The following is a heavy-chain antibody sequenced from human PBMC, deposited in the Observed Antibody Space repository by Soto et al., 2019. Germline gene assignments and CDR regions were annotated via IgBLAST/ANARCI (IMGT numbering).Heavy chain of an antibody. V-gene: IGHV3-23*01. CDR3: AKSVAIVVSPTDY. Sequence: PGGSLRLSCAASGFTFSIYAMSWVRQAPGKGLEWVSAISGSGGSTYYADSVKGRFTISRDNSKNTLYLQMNSLRAEDTAVYYCAKSVAIVVSPTDYWGQGTLVTVSS. CDR1: GFTFSIYA. CDR2: ISGSGGST. J-gene: IGHJ4*02. D-gene: IGHD2-2*03.